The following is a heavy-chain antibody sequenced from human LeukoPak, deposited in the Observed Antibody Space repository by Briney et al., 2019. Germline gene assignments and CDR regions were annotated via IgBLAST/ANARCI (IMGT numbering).Heavy chain of an antibody. CDR1: GYTFTIYG. D-gene: IGHD3-10*01. J-gene: IGHJ4*02. V-gene: IGHV1-18*01. CDR3: ARDADGSGTLLDY. CDR2: INADNGNT. Sequence: GASVTVSCTPSGYTFTIYGISWVRQAPGQGREWMGWINADNGNTRYAQKLQGRVTMTTDTSTTTAYMDLRSLRSDDTAVYYCARDADGSGTLLDYWGQGTLVTVSS.